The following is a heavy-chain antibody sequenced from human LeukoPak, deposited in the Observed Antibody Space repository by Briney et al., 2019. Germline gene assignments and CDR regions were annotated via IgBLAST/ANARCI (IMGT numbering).Heavy chain of an antibody. D-gene: IGHD3-22*01. Sequence: QPGRSLRLSCAASGFTFRSYGMHWVRKAPGKGLEWVANIKQDGSDKYYVDSVKGRFTISRDNAKNSLYLQMNSLRAEDTAVYYCARDPYDSSWGLCYFDYWGQGNLVTVSS. J-gene: IGHJ4*02. CDR1: GFTFRSYG. V-gene: IGHV3-7*04. CDR3: ARDPYDSSWGLCYFDY. CDR2: IKQDGSDK.